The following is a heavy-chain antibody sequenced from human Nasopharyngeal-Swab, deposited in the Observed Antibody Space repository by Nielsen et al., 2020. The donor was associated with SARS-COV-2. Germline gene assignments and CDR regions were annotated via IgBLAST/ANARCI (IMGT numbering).Heavy chain of an antibody. D-gene: IGHD2-8*01. J-gene: IGHJ5*02. CDR1: GYTFTGYY. Sequence: ASVKVSCKASGYTFTGYYMHWVRQALGQGLEWMGWINPNSGGTNYAQKFQGWVTMTRDTSISTAYMELSRLRSDDTAVYYCARGGKYNVLMVYAPQVGWFDPWGQGTLVTVSS. CDR2: INPNSGGT. V-gene: IGHV1-2*04. CDR3: ARGGKYNVLMVYAPQVGWFDP.